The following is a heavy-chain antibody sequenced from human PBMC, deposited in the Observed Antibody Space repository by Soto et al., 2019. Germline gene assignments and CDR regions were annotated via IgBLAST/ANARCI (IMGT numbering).Heavy chain of an antibody. CDR2: IIPIFGTA. Sequence: SVKVSCKASGGTFSSYAISWVRQAPGQGLEWMGGIIPIFGTANYAQKFQGRVTITADESTSTAYMELSSLRSEDTAVYYCARDPSYYYDSSGYRSPFGYYYGMDVWGQGTTVTVSS. D-gene: IGHD3-22*01. CDR3: ARDPSYYYDSSGYRSPFGYYYGMDV. CDR1: GGTFSSYA. J-gene: IGHJ6*02. V-gene: IGHV1-69*13.